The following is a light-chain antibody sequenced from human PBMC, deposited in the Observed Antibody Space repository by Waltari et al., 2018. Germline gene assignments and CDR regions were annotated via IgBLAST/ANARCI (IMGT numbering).Light chain of an antibody. CDR2: QDT. V-gene: IGLV3-1*01. CDR1: KLGEKF. CDR3: QAWDTSTPVI. Sequence: SDELTQPPSVSVSPGQTATITCSGHKLGEKFASWYQQKPGQSPVLVIYQDTKRPSGIPRRFSGSNSGNTATLTISGTQAMDEADYYCQAWDTSTPVIFGGGTKLTVL. J-gene: IGLJ2*01.